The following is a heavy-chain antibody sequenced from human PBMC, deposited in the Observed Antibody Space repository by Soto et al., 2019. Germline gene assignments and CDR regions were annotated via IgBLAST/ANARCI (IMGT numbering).Heavy chain of an antibody. V-gene: IGHV5-51*01. CDR2: IYPGDSDS. J-gene: IGHJ6*02. Sequence: GESLKISCNGSGYSFASYWIAWVRQMPGKGLEWMGIIYPGDSDSRYSPSFQGQVTISADKSISTAYLQWNSLKASDTAIYYCARPRSGSYRLDYYGMDVWGQGTTVTVSS. CDR1: GYSFASYW. D-gene: IGHD3-10*01. CDR3: ARPRSGSYRLDYYGMDV.